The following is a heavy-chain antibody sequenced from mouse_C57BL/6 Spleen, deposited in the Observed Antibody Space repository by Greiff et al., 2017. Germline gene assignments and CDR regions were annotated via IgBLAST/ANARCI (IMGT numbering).Heavy chain of an antibody. Sequence: VQLQQSGPELVKPGASVKISCKASGYTFTDYHMNWVKQSHGKSLEWIGDINPNNGGTSYNQKFKGKATLTVDKSSSTAYMELRSLTSEDSAVYYCARPYYGSSPAWFAYWGQGTLVTVSA. CDR1: GYTFTDYH. CDR3: ARPYYGSSPAWFAY. D-gene: IGHD1-1*01. CDR2: INPNNGGT. V-gene: IGHV1-26*01. J-gene: IGHJ3*01.